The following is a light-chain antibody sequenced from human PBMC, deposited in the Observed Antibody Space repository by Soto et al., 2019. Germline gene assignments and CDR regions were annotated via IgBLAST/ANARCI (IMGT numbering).Light chain of an antibody. CDR1: QSLLHINGYNY. CDR3: MHALQTPLN. J-gene: IGKJ4*01. V-gene: IGKV2-28*01. Sequence: DIVMTQSPLSIPVTPGEPASISCSSSQSLLHINGYNYLDWSLQKPGQSPQLLIYLGSNRASGVTDRFSGSGSGTDFTLTISSVEAADIGVYYSMHALQTPLNFVGETKVEIK. CDR2: LGS.